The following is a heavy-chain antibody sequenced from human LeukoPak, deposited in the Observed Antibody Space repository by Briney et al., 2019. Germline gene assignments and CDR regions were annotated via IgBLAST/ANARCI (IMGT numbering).Heavy chain of an antibody. CDR2: ISGSGGST. J-gene: IGHJ4*02. D-gene: IGHD6-13*01. CDR3: AKMSFPGGIAAAGGDYFDY. Sequence: GGSLRLSCAASGFTFSSYAMSWVRQAPGKGLEWVSAISGSGGSTYYADSVKGRFTISRDNSKNTLYLQMNSLRAEDTAVYYCAKMSFPGGIAAAGGDYFDYWGQGTLVTVSS. CDR1: GFTFSSYA. V-gene: IGHV3-23*01.